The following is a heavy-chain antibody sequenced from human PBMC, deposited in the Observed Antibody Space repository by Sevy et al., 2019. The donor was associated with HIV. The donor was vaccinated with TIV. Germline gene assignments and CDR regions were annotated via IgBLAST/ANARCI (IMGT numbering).Heavy chain of an antibody. CDR3: VKDKVDGDSGYGLFDF. V-gene: IGHV3-7*03. CDR1: GFTFSSSS. J-gene: IGHJ4*02. D-gene: IGHD5-12*01. CDR2: ISQGGSEE. Sequence: GGSLRLSCAASGFTFSSSSMTWVRQAPGKGLEWVATISQGGSEEYYVDSVKGRFTISRDNAKNSLYLQMNSLRAEDTASYYCVKDKVDGDSGYGLFDFWGQGTLVTVSS.